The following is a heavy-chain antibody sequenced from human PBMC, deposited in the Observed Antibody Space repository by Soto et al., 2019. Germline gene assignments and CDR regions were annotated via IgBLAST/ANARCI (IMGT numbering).Heavy chain of an antibody. D-gene: IGHD6-13*01. V-gene: IGHV3-23*01. CDR1: GFTFSSYA. J-gene: IGHJ4*02. CDR2: ISGSGGST. CDR3: AKTPPPAAAATVLDY. Sequence: PGGSLRLFCAASGFTFSSYAMSWVRQAPGKGLEWVSAISGSGGSTYYADSVKGRFTISRDNSKNTLYLQMNSLRAEETAVYYCAKTPPPAAAATVLDYWGQGTLVTVSS.